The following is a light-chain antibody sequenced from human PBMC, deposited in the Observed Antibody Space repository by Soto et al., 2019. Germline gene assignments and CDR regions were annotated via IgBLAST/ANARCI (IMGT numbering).Light chain of an antibody. J-gene: IGKJ3*01. CDR3: QQYGSSPYT. Sequence: EMVLTQSPGTLSLSPGERATLACRASQTVSSSYLDWYQQKPGQAPRLLIDGASSRTTGIPDRFSGSGSGTDFILTISPLEPEDFEVEYCQQYGSSPYTFGPGTKVDIK. CDR2: GAS. CDR1: QTVSSSY. V-gene: IGKV3-20*01.